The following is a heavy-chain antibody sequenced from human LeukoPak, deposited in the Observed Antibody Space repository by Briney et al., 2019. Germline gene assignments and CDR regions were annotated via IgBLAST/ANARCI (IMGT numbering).Heavy chain of an antibody. D-gene: IGHD3-10*01. Sequence: GGSLRLSCAASGFTFTRYLMTWFRQAPGKGLEWVSTVSGPSGATFYADSVKGRFTISKDSSTNTLYLQMNSLRAEDTATYYCANTPGTEYWGQGTPVTVSS. J-gene: IGHJ4*02. CDR2: VSGPSGAT. CDR1: GFTFTRYL. V-gene: IGHV3-23*01. CDR3: ANTPGTEY.